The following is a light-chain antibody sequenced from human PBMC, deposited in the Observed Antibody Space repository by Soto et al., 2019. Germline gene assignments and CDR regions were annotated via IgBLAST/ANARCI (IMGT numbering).Light chain of an antibody. CDR1: TSDIGDHNY. Sequence: QSVLTQPASVSGSPGQSITISCTGSTSDIGDHNYVSWYQQYPGKAPRLMISEVSDRPSGVSTRFSGSKSGNTASLTISGLQADDEADYYCSSWTRTSTVVFGGGTKVTVL. V-gene: IGLV2-14*01. J-gene: IGLJ2*01. CDR3: SSWTRTSTVV. CDR2: EVS.